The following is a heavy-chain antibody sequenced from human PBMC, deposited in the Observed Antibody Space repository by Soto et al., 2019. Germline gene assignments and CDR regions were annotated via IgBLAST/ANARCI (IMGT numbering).Heavy chain of an antibody. V-gene: IGHV4-39*01. Sequence: PSETLSLTCTVSGGSISSSNYYWGWIRQPPGKGLEWIGSIYYSGSTYYNPSLKSRVTISVDTSKNQFSLKLSSVTAADTAVYYCARTQNNWFDPWGQGTLGTVS. CDR2: IYYSGST. CDR3: ARTQNNWFDP. J-gene: IGHJ5*02. CDR1: GGSISSSNYY.